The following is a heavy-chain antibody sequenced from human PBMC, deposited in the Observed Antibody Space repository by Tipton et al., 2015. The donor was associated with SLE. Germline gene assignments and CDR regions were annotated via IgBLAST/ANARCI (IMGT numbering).Heavy chain of an antibody. CDR3: ARGKENYYGSGSLDY. J-gene: IGHJ4*02. D-gene: IGHD3-10*01. CDR2: IYYSGST. CDR1: GGSISSHY. V-gene: IGHV4-59*11. Sequence: TLSLTCTVSGGSISSHYWSWIRQPPGKGLEWFGYIYYSGSTNYNPSLKSRVTISVDTSKNQFSLKLSSVTAADTAVYYCARGKENYYGSGSLDYWGQGTLVTVSS.